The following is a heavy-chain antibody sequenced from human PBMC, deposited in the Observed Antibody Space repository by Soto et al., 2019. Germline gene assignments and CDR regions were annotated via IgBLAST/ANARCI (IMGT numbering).Heavy chain of an antibody. CDR2: IIPIFGTA. D-gene: IGHD2-2*01. CDR1: GGTFSSYA. Sequence: GASVKVSCKASGGTFSSYAISWVRQAPGQGLEWMGGIIPIFGTANYAQKFQGRVTITADESTSTAYMELSSLRAEDTAVYYCAGTGYCSSTSCRTPYYYYYGMDVWGQGTTVTVS. V-gene: IGHV1-69*13. CDR3: AGTGYCSSTSCRTPYYYYYGMDV. J-gene: IGHJ6*02.